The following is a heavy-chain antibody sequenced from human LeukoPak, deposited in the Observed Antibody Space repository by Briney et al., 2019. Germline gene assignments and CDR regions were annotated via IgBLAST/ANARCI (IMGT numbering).Heavy chain of an antibody. D-gene: IGHD3-3*01. CDR1: GGTFSSYA. Sequence: SVKVSCKASGGTFSSYAISWVRQAPGQGLEWMGGIIPIFGTANYAQKFQGRVTITADESTSTAYMEPSSLRSEDTAVYYCARVTLFDFWSGYYNWFDPWGQGTLVTVSS. J-gene: IGHJ5*02. V-gene: IGHV1-69*13. CDR2: IIPIFGTA. CDR3: ARVTLFDFWSGYYNWFDP.